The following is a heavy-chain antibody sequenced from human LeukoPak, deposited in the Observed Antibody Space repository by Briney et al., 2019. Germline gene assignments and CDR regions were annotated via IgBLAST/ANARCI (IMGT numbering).Heavy chain of an antibody. V-gene: IGHV4-34*01. CDR3: ARRRLASFVI. D-gene: IGHD3-16*02. CDR1: GGSFSGYY. CDR2: INHSGST. Sequence: SETLSLTCAVYGGSFSGYYWSWIRQPPGKGLEWIGEINHSGSTNYNPSLKSRVTISVDTSKNQFSLKLSSVTAADTAVYYCARRRLASFVIWGQGTLVTVSS. J-gene: IGHJ4*02.